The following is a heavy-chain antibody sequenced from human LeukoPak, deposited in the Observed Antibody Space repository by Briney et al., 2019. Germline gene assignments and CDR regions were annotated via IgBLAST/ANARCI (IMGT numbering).Heavy chain of an antibody. Sequence: SGGSLRLSCAASGFAFKNYAMTWVREAPGKGLRWVSNINDNGGQRHYADSVKGRFTISRDNSKNTLFLKMDSLRAEDTAVYYCAKTQWKVGATDYFDYWGHGILVTVSS. CDR2: INDNGGQR. V-gene: IGHV3-23*01. CDR1: GFAFKNYA. CDR3: AKTQWKVGATDYFDY. J-gene: IGHJ4*01. D-gene: IGHD1-26*01.